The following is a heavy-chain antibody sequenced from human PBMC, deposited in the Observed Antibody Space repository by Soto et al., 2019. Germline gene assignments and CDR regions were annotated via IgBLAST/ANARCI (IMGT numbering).Heavy chain of an antibody. V-gene: IGHV1-69*12. CDR1: GGTFSSYA. CDR2: IIPIFGTA. CDR3: ARGPEYYDYVWGSFSDY. J-gene: IGHJ4*02. Sequence: QVQLVQSGAEVKKPGSSVKVSCKASGGTFSSYAISWVRQAPVQGLEWMVGIIPIFGTANYAQKFQVRVTITADEATITAYRELSSLRSEDTAVYYCARGPEYYDYVWGSFSDYWGQGTLVTVSS. D-gene: IGHD3-16*01.